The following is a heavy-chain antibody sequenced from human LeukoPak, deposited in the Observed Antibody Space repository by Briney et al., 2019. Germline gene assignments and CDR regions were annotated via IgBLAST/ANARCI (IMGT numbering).Heavy chain of an antibody. J-gene: IGHJ6*02. V-gene: IGHV3-48*02. CDR3: AREIKGYCSSTSCYTLYYYYGMDV. Sequence: GGSLRLSCAASGFTFSSYSMNWVRQAPGKGLEWVPYISSSSSTIYYADSVKGRFTISRDNAKNSLYLQMNSLRDEDTAVYYCAREIKGYCSSTSCYTLYYYYGMDVWGQGTTVTVSS. CDR1: GFTFSSYS. D-gene: IGHD2-2*02. CDR2: ISSSSSTI.